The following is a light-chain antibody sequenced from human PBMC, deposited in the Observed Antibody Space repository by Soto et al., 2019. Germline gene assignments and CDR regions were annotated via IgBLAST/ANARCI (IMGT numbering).Light chain of an antibody. V-gene: IGLV3-21*02. CDR1: NIGSKS. Sequence: SYALTQPPSVSVAPGQTARITCGGSNIGSKSVHWYQQKPGQAPVLVVYDNTDRPSGIPERLSGSNSGNTATLAISRVEAGDEADYYCQVWDTRSDHYVFGTGTKVTVL. CDR3: QVWDTRSDHYV. J-gene: IGLJ1*01. CDR2: DNT.